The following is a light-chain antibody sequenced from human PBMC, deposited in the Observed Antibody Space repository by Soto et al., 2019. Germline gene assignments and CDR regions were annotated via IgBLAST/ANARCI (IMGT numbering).Light chain of an antibody. CDR3: NSYTSKSTGV. Sequence: QSALTQPASLSGSPGQSITISCTGTSSDVGGYNYVSWYQQHPGKAPKLMIYDVSNRPSGVSNRFSGSKSGNTASLTISGLQAEDEADYYCNSYTSKSTGVFGTGTKLTVL. V-gene: IGLV2-14*03. CDR2: DVS. J-gene: IGLJ1*01. CDR1: SSDVGGYNY.